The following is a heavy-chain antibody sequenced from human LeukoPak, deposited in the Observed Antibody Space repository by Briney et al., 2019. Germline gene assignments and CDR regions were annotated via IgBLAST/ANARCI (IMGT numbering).Heavy chain of an antibody. CDR3: ARDLDYYDSSGYYSGPVGY. V-gene: IGHV1-69*05. D-gene: IGHD3-22*01. Sequence: AASVKVSCKASGGTFSSYAISWVRQAPGQGLEWMGGIIPIFGTANYAQKFQGRVTITTDESTSTAYMELSSLRSEDTAVYYCARDLDYYDSSGYYSGPVGYWGQGTLVTVSS. CDR1: GGTFSSYA. J-gene: IGHJ4*02. CDR2: IIPIFGTA.